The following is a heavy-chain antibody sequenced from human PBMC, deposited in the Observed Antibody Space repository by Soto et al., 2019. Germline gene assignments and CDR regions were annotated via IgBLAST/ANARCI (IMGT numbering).Heavy chain of an antibody. Sequence: PGGSLRLSCAASGFTFSSYGMHWVRQAPGKGLEWVAVIWYDGSNKYYADSVKGRFTTSRDNSKNTLYLQMNSLRAEDTAVYYCARDSYSAMMVVRFDYWGHGTLVTISS. D-gene: IGHD2-15*01. V-gene: IGHV3-33*01. J-gene: IGHJ4*01. CDR1: GFTFSSYG. CDR3: ARDSYSAMMVVRFDY. CDR2: IWYDGSNK.